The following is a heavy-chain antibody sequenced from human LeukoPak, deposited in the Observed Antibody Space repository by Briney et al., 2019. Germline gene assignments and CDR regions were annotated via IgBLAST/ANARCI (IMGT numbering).Heavy chain of an antibody. J-gene: IGHJ4*02. CDR1: GFTFSSYA. Sequence: GGSLRLSCAASGFTFSSYAMSWVRQAPGKGLEWVSAISGSGGSTYYADSVKGRFTISRDNSKNTLYLQMNSLRAEDTAVYYCANMRTYYYDSSGSLGALFFDYWGQGTLVTVSS. V-gene: IGHV3-23*01. CDR3: ANMRTYYYDSSGSLGALFFDY. CDR2: ISGSGGST. D-gene: IGHD3-22*01.